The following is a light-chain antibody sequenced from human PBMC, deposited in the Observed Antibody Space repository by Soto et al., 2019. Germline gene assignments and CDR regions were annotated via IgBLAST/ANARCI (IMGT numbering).Light chain of an antibody. CDR3: SSYAGSSNVV. Sequence: QSALTQPPSASGSTRQSVTISCTGTSSDVGGYNYVSWYQQHPGKAPKLMIYEVSKRPSGVPDRFSGSKSGNTASLTVSGLQAEDEADYYCSSYAGSSNVVFGGGTKLTVL. V-gene: IGLV2-8*01. J-gene: IGLJ2*01. CDR2: EVS. CDR1: SSDVGGYNY.